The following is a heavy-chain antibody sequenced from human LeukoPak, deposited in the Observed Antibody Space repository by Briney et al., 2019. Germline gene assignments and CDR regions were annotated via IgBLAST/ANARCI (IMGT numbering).Heavy chain of an antibody. CDR3: ASGLRNDILTGPGAFDI. CDR2: INPNSGGT. Sequence: ASVKVSCKASGYTFTGYYMHWVRQAPGQGLEWMGWINPNSGGTNYAQKFQGWVTMTRDTSISTAYMELSRLRSDDTAVYYCASGLRNDILTGPGAFDIWGQGTMVAVSS. D-gene: IGHD3-9*01. J-gene: IGHJ3*02. V-gene: IGHV1-2*04. CDR1: GYTFTGYY.